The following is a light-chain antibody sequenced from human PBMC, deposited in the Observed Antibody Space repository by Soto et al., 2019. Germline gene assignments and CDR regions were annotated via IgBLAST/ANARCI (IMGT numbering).Light chain of an antibody. J-gene: IGKJ4*01. CDR1: QSVSSSY. CDR2: GAS. CDR3: QHYGSSPLT. V-gene: IGKV3-20*01. Sequence: EIVLTQSPGTLSLSPGERATLSCRASQSVSSSYLAWYQQKPGQAPRLLIYGASSRATGIPDRFSGSGSGTGFTLTISRLEPEDFAVYYCQHYGSSPLTFGGGTKVEIK.